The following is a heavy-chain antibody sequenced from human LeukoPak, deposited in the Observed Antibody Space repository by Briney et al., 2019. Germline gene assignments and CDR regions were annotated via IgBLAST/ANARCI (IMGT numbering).Heavy chain of an antibody. CDR2: ISVSGDST. Sequence: GGSLRLSCAASGFTFSSDAMSWVRQAPGKGLEWVSTISVSGDSTYYADSVKGRFTISRDNSKNTLYLQMNSLRAEDTAVYYCAKDFKSGYDSGQFDYWGQGTLVTVSS. D-gene: IGHD5-12*01. CDR1: GFTFSSDA. CDR3: AKDFKSGYDSGQFDY. J-gene: IGHJ4*02. V-gene: IGHV3-23*01.